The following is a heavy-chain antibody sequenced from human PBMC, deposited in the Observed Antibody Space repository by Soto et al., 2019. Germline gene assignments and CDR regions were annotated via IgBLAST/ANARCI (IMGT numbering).Heavy chain of an antibody. Sequence: GGSLRLSCAASGFTFSSYWMHWVRQAPGKGLVWVSRINSDGSSTSYADSVKGRFTISRDNAKNTLYLQMNSLRAEDTAVYYCAKSFAIFGQTYDYWGQGTLVTVSS. D-gene: IGHD3-3*01. V-gene: IGHV3-74*01. CDR1: GFTFSSYW. CDR2: INSDGSST. J-gene: IGHJ4*02. CDR3: AKSFAIFGQTYDY.